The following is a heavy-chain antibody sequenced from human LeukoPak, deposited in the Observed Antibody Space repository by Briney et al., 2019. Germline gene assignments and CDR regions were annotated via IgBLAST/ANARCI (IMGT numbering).Heavy chain of an antibody. CDR2: ISGSGGST. D-gene: IGHD3-22*01. J-gene: IGHJ4*02. V-gene: IGHV3-23*01. Sequence: GSLRLSCAASGFTFSSYAMSWVRQAPGKGLEWVSAISGSGGSTYYADSVKGRFTISRDNSKNTLYLQMNSLRAEDTAVYYCAKDHYYDSSGYYYVTTYYFDYWGQGTLVNVSS. CDR1: GFTFSSYA. CDR3: AKDHYYDSSGYYYVTTYYFDY.